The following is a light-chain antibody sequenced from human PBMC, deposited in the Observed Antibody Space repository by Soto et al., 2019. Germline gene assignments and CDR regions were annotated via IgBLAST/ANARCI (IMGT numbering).Light chain of an antibody. CDR3: QQRSNWPWT. V-gene: IGKV3-11*01. J-gene: IGKJ1*01. CDR2: DDL. CDR1: QSVSRY. Sequence: EIVLTQSPATLSLSPGERATLSCRASQSVSRYLAWYQQKPGQAPRLLIYDDLNRATGIPGRFSGSGSGTDFTLTISSLEPEDCAVYYCQQRSNWPWTFGQGTKVEIK.